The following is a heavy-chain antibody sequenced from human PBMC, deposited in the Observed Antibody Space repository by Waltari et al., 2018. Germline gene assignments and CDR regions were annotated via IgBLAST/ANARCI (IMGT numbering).Heavy chain of an antibody. Sequence: EVQLVESGGGLVKPGGSLRLSCAASGFTFSSYSMNWVRQAPGKGLEWVSSIGSSSSYIYYADSVKGRFTISRDNAKNSLYLQMNSLRAEDTAVYYCAKRAMVYAGWFDPWGQGTLVTVSS. V-gene: IGHV3-21*01. D-gene: IGHD2-8*01. CDR1: GFTFSSYS. CDR3: AKRAMVYAGWFDP. CDR2: IGSSSSYI. J-gene: IGHJ5*02.